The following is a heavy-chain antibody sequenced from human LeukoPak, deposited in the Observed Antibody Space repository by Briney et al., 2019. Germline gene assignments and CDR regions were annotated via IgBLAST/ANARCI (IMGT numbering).Heavy chain of an antibody. V-gene: IGHV3-23*01. Sequence: GGSLRLSCAASGFSFSTYSLSWVRQAPGKGLEWVSGISASGGDTFYADSVKGRFTISRDNSKNTLSLQMNSLRAEDTAVYYCAKAQPQWFSDYWGQGTLVTVSS. J-gene: IGHJ4*02. CDR1: GFSFSTYS. CDR2: ISASGGDT. D-gene: IGHD3-22*01. CDR3: AKAQPQWFSDY.